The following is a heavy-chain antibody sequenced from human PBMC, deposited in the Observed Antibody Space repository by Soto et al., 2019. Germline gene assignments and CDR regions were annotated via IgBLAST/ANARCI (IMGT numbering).Heavy chain of an antibody. Sequence: ASVKVSCKVSGYTLTELSMHWVRQAPGKGREGMGGFDPEDGETIYAQKFQGRVTMTEDTSTDTAYMELSSLRSEDTAVYYCATFPRIYSGSTPYYFGYWGQGTLVTVSS. CDR1: GYTLTELS. CDR2: FDPEDGET. D-gene: IGHD1-26*01. J-gene: IGHJ4*02. CDR3: ATFPRIYSGSTPYYFGY. V-gene: IGHV1-24*01.